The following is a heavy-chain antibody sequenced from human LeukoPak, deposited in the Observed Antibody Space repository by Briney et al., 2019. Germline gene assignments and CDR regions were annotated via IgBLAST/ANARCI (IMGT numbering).Heavy chain of an antibody. D-gene: IGHD6-19*01. J-gene: IGHJ4*02. CDR3: ATSIAVAGSFDY. CDR2: IYNGGII. Sequence: SETLSLTCTVSGDSISRYYWSWIRQPAGKGLEWIGRIYNGGIITYNPSLKSRVTMSIDTSNNQFSLRLRFVTAADTAVYYCATSIAVAGSFDYWGQGTLVTVSS. V-gene: IGHV4-4*07. CDR1: GDSISRYY.